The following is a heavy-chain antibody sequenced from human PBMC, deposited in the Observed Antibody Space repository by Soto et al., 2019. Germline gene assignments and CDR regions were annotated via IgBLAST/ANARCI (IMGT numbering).Heavy chain of an antibody. CDR2: ISGSGGST. J-gene: IGHJ4*02. V-gene: IGHV3-23*01. CDR1: GFTFSSYA. CDR3: AKAPEGYCSGGSCYGPELLLYFDY. D-gene: IGHD2-15*01. Sequence: EVQLLESGGGLVQPGGSLRLSCAASGFTFSSYAMSWVRQAPGKGLEWVSAISGSGGSTYYADSVKGRFTISRDNSKNTLCLQRNSLRDEDTAVYYCAKAPEGYCSGGSCYGPELLLYFDYWGQGTLVTVSS.